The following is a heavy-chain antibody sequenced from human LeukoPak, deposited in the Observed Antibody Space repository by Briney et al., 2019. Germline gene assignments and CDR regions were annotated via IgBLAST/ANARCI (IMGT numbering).Heavy chain of an antibody. D-gene: IGHD3-22*01. CDR1: GFTFSSYA. Sequence: GGPLRLSCAASGFTFSSYAMSWVRQAPGKGLEWVSAISGSGGSTYYADSVKGRFTISRDNSKNTLYLQMNSLRAEDTAVYYCAKDGSTMIVVVIRLDYWGQGTLVTVSS. V-gene: IGHV3-23*01. CDR3: AKDGSTMIVVVIRLDY. CDR2: ISGSGGST. J-gene: IGHJ4*02.